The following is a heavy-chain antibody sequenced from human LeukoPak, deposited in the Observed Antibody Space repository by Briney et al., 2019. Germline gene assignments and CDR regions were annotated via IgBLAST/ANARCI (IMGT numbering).Heavy chain of an antibody. D-gene: IGHD3-9*01. CDR3: ARIALYDDTAFYSGYYYYYYPMDV. J-gene: IGHJ6*02. CDR1: GFTFSSYS. Sequence: GGSLRLSCAASGFTFSSYSMNWVRQAGKGLEWVSYIGSSSSTIYYTDSVKGRFTISRDNAKNSLYLQMNSLRAEDTAVYYCARIALYDDTAFYSGYYYYYYPMDVWGQGTTVTVSS. V-gene: IGHV3-48*01. CDR2: IGSSSSTI.